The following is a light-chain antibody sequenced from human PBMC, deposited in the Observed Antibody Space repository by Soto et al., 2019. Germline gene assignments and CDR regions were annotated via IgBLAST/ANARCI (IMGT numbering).Light chain of an antibody. V-gene: IGLV2-14*01. J-gene: IGLJ1*01. CDR2: DVS. CDR3: NSYTTSSSLYV. Sequence: QSALTQPASVSGSPGQSITISCTGTSSDIGGYDYVSWYQQYPGKAPKLMIYDVSNQPSGVSDRFSGSKSANTASLTISGLQAEDEADYYCNSYTTSSSLYVFGTGTKLTVL. CDR1: SSDIGGYDY.